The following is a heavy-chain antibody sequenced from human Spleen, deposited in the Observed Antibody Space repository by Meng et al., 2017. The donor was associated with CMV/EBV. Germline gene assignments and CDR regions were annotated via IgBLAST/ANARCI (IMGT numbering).Heavy chain of an antibody. V-gene: IGHV1-69*10. CDR1: GGTFSSYA. J-gene: IGHJ5*02. Sequence: SVKVSCKASGGTFSSYAIRWVRQAPGQGLEWMGGIIPILGIANYAQKFQGRVTITADKSTSTAYMELSSLRSEDTAVYYCARDLAGHGYCSSTSCRNWFDPWGQGTLVTVSS. CDR2: IIPILGIA. CDR3: ARDLAGHGYCSSTSCRNWFDP. D-gene: IGHD2-2*01.